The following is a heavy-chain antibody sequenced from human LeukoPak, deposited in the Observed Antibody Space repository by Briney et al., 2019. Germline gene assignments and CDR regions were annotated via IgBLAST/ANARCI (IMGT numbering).Heavy chain of an antibody. D-gene: IGHD4-17*01. CDR1: GFTFSSYG. Sequence: PGGSLRLSCAASGFTFSSYGMHWVRQAPGKWLEWVAFISYDGSNKYYADSVKGRFTISRDNSKNTLYLQMNSLRAEGTAVYYCAKGANLVTTSNWGQGTLVTVSS. CDR2: ISYDGSNK. J-gene: IGHJ4*02. V-gene: IGHV3-30*02. CDR3: AKGANLVTTSN.